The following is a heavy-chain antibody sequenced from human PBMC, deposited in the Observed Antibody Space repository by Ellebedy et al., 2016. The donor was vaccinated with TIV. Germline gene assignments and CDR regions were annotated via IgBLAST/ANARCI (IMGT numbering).Heavy chain of an antibody. Sequence: PGGSLRLSCAASGITFSSYDMHWVRQAPGKGLEWVAIISHDAYNEYYGSSVKGRFTISRENSKNTLYLQVNSLRPEDTAVYYCARAMVRGDLGPYYGIDVWGQGTAVTVSS. D-gene: IGHD3-10*01. CDR2: ISHDAYNE. CDR1: GITFSSYD. J-gene: IGHJ6*02. V-gene: IGHV3-30*01. CDR3: ARAMVRGDLGPYYGIDV.